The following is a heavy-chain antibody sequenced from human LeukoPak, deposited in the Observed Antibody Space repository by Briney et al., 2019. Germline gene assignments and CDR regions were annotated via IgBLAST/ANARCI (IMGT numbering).Heavy chain of an antibody. CDR2: INTDGTST. CDR3: ARPQQGGTTRSHGLDV. Sequence: PGGSLRLSCAASGFTFSNSWMQWVRQVPGKGPVWVSRINTDGTSTSYADSVRGRFIISRDNAKNTLYLQMNSLRAEDTAVYYCARPQQGGTTRSHGLDVWGQGTTVTVSS. CDR1: GFTFSNSW. V-gene: IGHV3-74*01. J-gene: IGHJ6*02. D-gene: IGHD2-2*01.